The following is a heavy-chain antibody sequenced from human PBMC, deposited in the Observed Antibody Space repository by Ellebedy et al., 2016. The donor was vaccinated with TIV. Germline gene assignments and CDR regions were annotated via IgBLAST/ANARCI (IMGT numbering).Heavy chain of an antibody. Sequence: GESLKISXAASGFTFSDYYMTWIRQAPGKGLEWISYISGSATHINYADSVKGRFTISRDNAKNSLYLQMRSLRDEDTAVYYCVRGAFDNSFDIWGQGTLVTVSS. CDR3: VRGAFDNSFDI. V-gene: IGHV3-11*06. J-gene: IGHJ3*02. CDR1: GFTFSDYY. D-gene: IGHD1-20*01. CDR2: ISGSATHI.